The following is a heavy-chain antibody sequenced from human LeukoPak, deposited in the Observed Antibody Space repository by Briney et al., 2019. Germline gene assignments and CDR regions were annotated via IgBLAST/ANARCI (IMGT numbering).Heavy chain of an antibody. CDR2: ISTSSTYM. V-gene: IGHV3-21*01. J-gene: IGHJ4*02. CDR3: ATGKHYYDSSGYYFYYFDY. CDR1: GFSFSNYN. D-gene: IGHD3-22*01. Sequence: PGGSLRLSCAASGFSFSNYNINWVRQAPGKGLEWVSSISTSSTYMFYADSVKGRFTISRDNAKNSLYLQMNSLRADDTAVYYCATGKHYYDSSGYYFYYFDYWGQGTLVTVSS.